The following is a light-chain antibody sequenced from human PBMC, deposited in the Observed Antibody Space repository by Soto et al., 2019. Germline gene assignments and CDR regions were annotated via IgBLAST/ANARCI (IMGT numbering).Light chain of an antibody. J-gene: IGLJ2*01. CDR2: LNSDGSH. Sequence: QLVLTQSPSASASLGASVKLTCTLSSGHSSYAIAWHQQQPEKGPRYLMKLNSDGSHSQGDGIPDRFSGSSSGAERYLTISSIQSEDEADYYCQTWGTGIQVFGGGTKLTVL. CDR1: SGHSSYA. V-gene: IGLV4-69*01. CDR3: QTWGTGIQV.